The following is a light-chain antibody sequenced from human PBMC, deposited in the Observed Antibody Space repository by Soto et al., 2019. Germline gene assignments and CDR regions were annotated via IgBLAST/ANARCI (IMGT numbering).Light chain of an antibody. J-gene: IGKJ1*01. V-gene: IGKV4-1*01. CDR1: QSVFSNSNNKKY. CDR2: WAS. Sequence: DIVMTQSADSLAVSLGERATINCKSSQSVFSNSNNKKYLAWYQQKPGQPPKLLIHWASIRESGVPDRFSGSGSGTDFTLTINSLQAEDVAVYYCQQYNNWPPWTFGQGTKVEIK. CDR3: QQYNNWPPWT.